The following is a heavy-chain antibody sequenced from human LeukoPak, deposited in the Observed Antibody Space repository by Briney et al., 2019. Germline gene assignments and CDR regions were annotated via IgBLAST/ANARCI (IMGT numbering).Heavy chain of an antibody. D-gene: IGHD2-15*01. CDR1: GFTFSSYG. V-gene: IGHV3-33*01. Sequence: PGRSLRLSCAASGFTFSSYGMHWVRQAPGKGLEWVSVIWYDGYNKDYADSVKGRFIISRDNSKNTLYLQMNSLRAEDTAVYYCARGEIGYCSGGSCYRSDYWGQGTLVTVSS. CDR3: ARGEIGYCSGGSCYRSDY. CDR2: IWYDGYNK. J-gene: IGHJ4*02.